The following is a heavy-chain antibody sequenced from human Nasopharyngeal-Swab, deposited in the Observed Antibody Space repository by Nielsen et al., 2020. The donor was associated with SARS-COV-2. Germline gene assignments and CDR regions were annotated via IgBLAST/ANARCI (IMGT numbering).Heavy chain of an antibody. D-gene: IGHD3-3*01. CDR2: IYYSGSP. V-gene: IGHV4-59*01. CDR3: ARVDFWSGYFPNWFDP. CDR1: GGSISSYY. J-gene: IGHJ5*02. Sequence: GSLRLSCTVSGGSISSYYWSWIRQPPGKGLEWIGYIYYSGSPDYNPSLKSRVTIPVDTSKNQFSLKLSSVTAADTAVYYCARVDFWSGYFPNWFDPWGQGTLVTVSS.